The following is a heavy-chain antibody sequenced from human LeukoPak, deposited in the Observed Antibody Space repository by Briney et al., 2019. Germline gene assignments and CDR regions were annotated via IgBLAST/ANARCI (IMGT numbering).Heavy chain of an antibody. CDR3: ARGEEGSGWVTNFDP. V-gene: IGHV1-69*05. CDR1: GGTFSSYA. CDR2: IIPIFGTA. J-gene: IGHJ5*02. Sequence: SVKVSCKASGGTFSSYAISWVRQAPGQGLEWMGGIIPIFGTANYAQKFQGRVTMTRNTSISTAYMELSSLRSEDTAVYYCARGEEGSGWVTNFDPWGQGTLVTVSS. D-gene: IGHD6-19*01.